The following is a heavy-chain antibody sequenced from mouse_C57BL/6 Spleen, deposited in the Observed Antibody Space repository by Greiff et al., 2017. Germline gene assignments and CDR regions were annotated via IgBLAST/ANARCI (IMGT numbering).Heavy chain of an antibody. Sequence: VQLQQPGAELVRPGTSVKLSRKASGYTFTSYWMHWVKQRPGQGLEWIGVIDPSDSYTNYNQKFKGKATLTVDTSSSTAYMQLSSLTSEDSAVYYCAREGEYLYAMDYWGQGTSVTVSS. D-gene: IGHD5-1*01. CDR3: AREGEYLYAMDY. CDR1: GYTFTSYW. CDR2: IDPSDSYT. J-gene: IGHJ4*01. V-gene: IGHV1-59*01.